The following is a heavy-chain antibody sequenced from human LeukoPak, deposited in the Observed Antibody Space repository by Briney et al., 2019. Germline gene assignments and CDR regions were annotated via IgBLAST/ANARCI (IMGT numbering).Heavy chain of an antibody. CDR2: INHSGST. D-gene: IGHD2-2*01. CDR3: ARGICSTSCYYYYYGMDV. CDR1: GGSFSGYY. V-gene: IGHV4-34*01. J-gene: IGHJ6*02. Sequence: SETLSLTCAVYGGSFSGYYWSWIRQPPGKGLEWIGEINHSGSTNYNPSLKSRVTISVDTSKNQFSLKLSSVTAADTAVYYCARGICSTSCYYYYYGMDVWGQGTTVTVSS.